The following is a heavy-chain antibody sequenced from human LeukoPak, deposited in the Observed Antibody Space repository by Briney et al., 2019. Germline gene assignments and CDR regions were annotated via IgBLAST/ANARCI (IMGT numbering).Heavy chain of an antibody. V-gene: IGHV4-59*01. CDR1: GGSISSYY. Sequence: PSETLSLTCTVSGGSISSYYWSWIRQPPGKGLEWIGYIYYSGSTNYNPSLKSRVTISVDTSKNQFSLKLSSVTAADTAVYYRARDSMYYYGSGNVAHWFDPWGQGTLVTVSS. CDR2: IYYSGST. J-gene: IGHJ5*02. CDR3: ARDSMYYYGSGNVAHWFDP. D-gene: IGHD3-10*01.